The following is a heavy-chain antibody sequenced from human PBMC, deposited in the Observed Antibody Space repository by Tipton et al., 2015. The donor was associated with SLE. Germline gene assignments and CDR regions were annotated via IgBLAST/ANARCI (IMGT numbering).Heavy chain of an antibody. Sequence: QLVQSGAEVKKPGASVKVSCKASGYTFTGYYMHWVRQAPGQGLEWMGWINLNSGGTNYAQKFQGRVTMTRDTSISTAFMELSRLRSDDTALYYCARGDAYYFDGVYYFDYWGQGTLVTVSS. CDR1: GYTFTGYY. D-gene: IGHD3-22*01. V-gene: IGHV1-2*02. CDR3: ARGDAYYFDGVYYFDY. J-gene: IGHJ4*02. CDR2: INLNSGGT.